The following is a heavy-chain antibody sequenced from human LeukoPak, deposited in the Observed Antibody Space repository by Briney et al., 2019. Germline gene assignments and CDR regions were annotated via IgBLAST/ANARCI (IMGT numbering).Heavy chain of an antibody. D-gene: IGHD6-6*01. Sequence: PSETLSLTCTVSGGSISSYYWSWIRQPPGKGLEWIGYIYYSGSTNYNPSLKSRVTISVDTSKNQFSLKLSSVTAADTAVYYCARVQPPARAALDVWGKGTTVTISS. J-gene: IGHJ6*04. V-gene: IGHV4-59*12. CDR3: ARVQPPARAALDV. CDR2: IYYSGST. CDR1: GGSISSYY.